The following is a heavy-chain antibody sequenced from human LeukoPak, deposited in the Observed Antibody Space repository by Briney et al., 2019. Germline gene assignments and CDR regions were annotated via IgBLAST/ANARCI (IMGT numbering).Heavy chain of an antibody. J-gene: IGHJ5*02. Sequence: SETLSLTCTVSGGSISSYYWSWIRQPPGKGLEWIGYIYYSGSTYYNPSLKSRVTISVDTSKNQFSLKLSSVTAADTAVYYCAREQKGHCSGGSCYLGVDPWGQGTLVTVSS. V-gene: IGHV4-59*12. CDR1: GGSISSYY. CDR3: AREQKGHCSGGSCYLGVDP. D-gene: IGHD2-15*01. CDR2: IYYSGST.